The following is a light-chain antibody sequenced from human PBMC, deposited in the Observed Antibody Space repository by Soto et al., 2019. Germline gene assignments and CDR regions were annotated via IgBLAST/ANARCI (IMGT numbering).Light chain of an antibody. Sequence: LTQPASVSGSPGQSITIACTGTSSDVGGYNYVSWYQQYPGKAPRLVISDVSNRPSGVSNRFSGSKSGNSASLTISGLQAEDEADYYCSSYTSSSTYVFGTGTKVTVL. V-gene: IGLV2-14*01. CDR3: SSYTSSSTYV. CDR1: SSDVGGYNY. J-gene: IGLJ1*01. CDR2: DVS.